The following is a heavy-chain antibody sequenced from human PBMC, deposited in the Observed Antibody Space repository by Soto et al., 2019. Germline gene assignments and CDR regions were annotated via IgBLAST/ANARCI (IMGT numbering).Heavy chain of an antibody. V-gene: IGHV3-30*18. CDR1: GFTFSSYG. J-gene: IGHJ6*02. CDR3: AKDQGIRYFDWLLPAKYYYYYGMDV. D-gene: IGHD3-9*01. Sequence: PGGSLRLSCAASGFTFSSYGMHWVRQAPGKGLEWVAVISYDGSNKYYADSVKGRFTISRDNSKNTLYLQMNSPRAEDTAVYYCAKDQGIRYFDWLLPAKYYYYYGMDVWGQGTTVTVSS. CDR2: ISYDGSNK.